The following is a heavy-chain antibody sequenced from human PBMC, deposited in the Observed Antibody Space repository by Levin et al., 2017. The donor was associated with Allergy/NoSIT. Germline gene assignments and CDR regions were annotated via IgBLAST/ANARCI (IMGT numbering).Heavy chain of an antibody. J-gene: IGHJ5*02. CDR2: IYYSGST. CDR1: GDSISSSPYY. Sequence: SETLSLTCAVSGDSISSSPYYWGWIRQPPGKGLEWIGSIYYSGSTYYNPSLKSRVAISVDASKNQFSLKLSPVTAADTAVYYCARHGAAVRGDDNWFDPWGQGTLVTVSS. V-gene: IGHV4-39*01. CDR3: ARHGAAVRGDDNWFDP. D-gene: IGHD3-10*01.